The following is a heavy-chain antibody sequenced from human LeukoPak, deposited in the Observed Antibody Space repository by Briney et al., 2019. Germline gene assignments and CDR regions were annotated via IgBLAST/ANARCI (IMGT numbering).Heavy chain of an antibody. D-gene: IGHD6-19*01. V-gene: IGHV3-23*01. J-gene: IGHJ4*02. CDR1: GFTFSSYA. CDR3: ARDTEQWLVPWNYFDY. Sequence: GGSLRLSCAASGFTFSSYAMSWVRQAPGKGLEWVSAISGSGSTIYYADSVKGRFTISKDNAKNSLYLQMNSLRAEDTAVYYCARDTEQWLVPWNYFDYWGQGTLVTVSS. CDR2: ISGSGSTI.